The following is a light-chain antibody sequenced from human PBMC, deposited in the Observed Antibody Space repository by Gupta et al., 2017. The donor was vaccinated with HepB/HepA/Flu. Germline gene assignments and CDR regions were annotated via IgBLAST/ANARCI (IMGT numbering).Light chain of an antibody. V-gene: IGKV4-1*01. CDR1: QSVLYSSNNKNY. J-gene: IGKJ4*01. CDR2: WAS. CDR3: QQDNSTPLT. Sequence: DIVMTQSPDSLAVSLGERANINCKSSQSVLYSSNNKNYLAWYQQKPGQPPKLLIYWASTRESGVPDRFSGSGSGTDFTLTISRLQAEDVAVYYCQQDNSTPLTFGGGTKVEIK.